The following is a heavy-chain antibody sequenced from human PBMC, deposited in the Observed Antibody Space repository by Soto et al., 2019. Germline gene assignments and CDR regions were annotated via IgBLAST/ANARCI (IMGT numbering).Heavy chain of an antibody. V-gene: IGHV4-59*01. CDR2: IYYSGST. CDR1: GGSISSYY. J-gene: IGHJ6*02. Sequence: PSETLSLTCTVSGGSISSYYWSWIRQPPGKGLELIGYIYYSGSTNYNPSLKSRVTISVDTSKNQFSLKLSSVTAADTAVYYCARGSQGFDFWSGPYYYYGMDVWGQGTTVTVSS. D-gene: IGHD3-3*01. CDR3: ARGSQGFDFWSGPYYYYGMDV.